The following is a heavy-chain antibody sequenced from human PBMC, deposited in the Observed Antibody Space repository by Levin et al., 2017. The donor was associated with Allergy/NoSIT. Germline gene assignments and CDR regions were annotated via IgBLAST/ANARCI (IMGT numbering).Heavy chain of an antibody. Sequence: HGESLKISCAASGFTFSSYAMSWVRQAPGKGLEWVSAISGSGGSTYYADSVKGRFTISRDNSKNTLYLQMNSLRAEDTAVYYCAKDLSEQWLAYTGSWGQGTLVTVSS. D-gene: IGHD6-19*01. CDR1: GFTFSSYA. J-gene: IGHJ5*02. CDR2: ISGSGGST. CDR3: AKDLSEQWLAYTGS. V-gene: IGHV3-23*01.